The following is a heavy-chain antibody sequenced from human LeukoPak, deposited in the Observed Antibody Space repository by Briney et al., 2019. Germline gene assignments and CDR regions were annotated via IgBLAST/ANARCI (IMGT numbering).Heavy chain of an antibody. D-gene: IGHD3-22*01. CDR2: INPNSGGT. Sequence: GASVKVSCKASGYTFTGYYMHWVRQAPGQGLEWMGWINPNSGGTNYAQKFQGRVTMTRDTSISTAYMELSSLRSEDTAVYYCARGGGGYYYREYFQHWGQGTLVTVSS. V-gene: IGHV1-2*02. CDR1: GYTFTGYY. CDR3: ARGGGGYYYREYFQH. J-gene: IGHJ1*01.